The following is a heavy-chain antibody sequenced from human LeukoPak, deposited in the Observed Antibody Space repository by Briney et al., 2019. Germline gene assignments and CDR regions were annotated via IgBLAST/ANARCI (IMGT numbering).Heavy chain of an antibody. D-gene: IGHD3-3*02. CDR3: ARHLPGRYYYYYYMDV. V-gene: IGHV4-4*07. CDR2: IYTSGST. J-gene: IGHJ6*03. Sequence: SETLSLTCTVSGGSISSYYWRWIRQPAGKGLEWTGRIYTSGSTNYNPSLKSRVTMSVDTSKNQFSLKLSSVTAADTAVYYCARHLPGRYYYYYYMDVWGKGTTVTVSS. CDR1: GGSISSYY.